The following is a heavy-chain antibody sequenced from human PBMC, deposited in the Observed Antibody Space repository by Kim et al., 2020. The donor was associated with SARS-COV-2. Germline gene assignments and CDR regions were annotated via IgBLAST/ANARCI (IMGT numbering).Heavy chain of an antibody. V-gene: IGHV1-3*01. CDR3: ARGGPRQLVHFDY. D-gene: IGHD6-6*01. Sequence: YSQKFQGRVTMTRDTSASTAYMELSSLRSEDTAVYYCARGGPRQLVHFDYWGQGTLVTVSS. J-gene: IGHJ4*02.